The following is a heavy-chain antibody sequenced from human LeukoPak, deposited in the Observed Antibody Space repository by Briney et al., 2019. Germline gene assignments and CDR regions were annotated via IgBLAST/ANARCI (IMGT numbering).Heavy chain of an antibody. V-gene: IGHV4-4*07. CDR3: ARDRGVRGGSYGTWFDP. CDR1: GGSISGYY. D-gene: IGHD1-26*01. Sequence: SETLSLTCTVSGGSISGYYWCWVRQPAGQGLEWIGRIYTSGSTNYNPYLKSRVTMSVDTSKNQFSLKLSSVTAADTAVYYCARDRGVRGGSYGTWFDPWGQGILVTVSS. J-gene: IGHJ5*02. CDR2: IYTSGST.